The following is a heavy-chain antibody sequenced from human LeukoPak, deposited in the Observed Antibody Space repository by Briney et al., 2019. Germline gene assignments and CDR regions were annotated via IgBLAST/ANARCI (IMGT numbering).Heavy chain of an antibody. V-gene: IGHV3-30*03. J-gene: IGHJ4*02. CDR3: AREMGSSSWYSLDY. CDR2: ISYDGSNK. Sequence: GGSLRLSCAASGFTFSNYGIHWIRQAPGKGLEWVAVISYDGSNKYYADSVKGRFTISRDNSKNTLYLQMNSLRPEDTAVYYCAREMGSSSWYSLDYWGQGTLVTVSS. D-gene: IGHD6-13*01. CDR1: GFTFSNYG.